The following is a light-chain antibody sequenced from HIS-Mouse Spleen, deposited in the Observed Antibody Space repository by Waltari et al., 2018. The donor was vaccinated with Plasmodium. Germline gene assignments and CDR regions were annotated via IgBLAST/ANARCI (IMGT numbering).Light chain of an antibody. Sequence: SSELTQPPSVSVSPGQTARITCSGDALPKQYAYWYQQKSGQAPVLVIYEDSKRPPGIPERFSGSSSGTMATLTISGAQVEDEADYYCYSTDSSGNHRVFGGGTKLTVL. CDR1: ALPKQY. V-gene: IGLV3-10*01. CDR2: EDS. CDR3: YSTDSSGNHRV. J-gene: IGLJ3*02.